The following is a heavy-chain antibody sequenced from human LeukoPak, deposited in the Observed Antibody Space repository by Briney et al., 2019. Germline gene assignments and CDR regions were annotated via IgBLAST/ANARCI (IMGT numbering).Heavy chain of an antibody. D-gene: IGHD3-22*01. CDR2: VNSDGSST. CDR1: GFTFSSYC. Sequence: GGSLRLSCAPSGFTFSSYCMHRVRQVPGKGLVWVSRVNSDGSSTSYADSVKGRFTISRDNSKNTLYLQMNSLRAEDTAVYYCARDQRHDSRGSTLDFWGQGTLVTVSS. V-gene: IGHV3-74*01. CDR3: ARDQRHDSRGSTLDF. J-gene: IGHJ4*02.